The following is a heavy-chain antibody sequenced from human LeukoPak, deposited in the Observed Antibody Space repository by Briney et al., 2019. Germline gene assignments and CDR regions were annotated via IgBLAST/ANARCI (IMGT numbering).Heavy chain of an antibody. CDR2: INYGGST. J-gene: IGHJ3*01. V-gene: IGHV4-34*01. D-gene: IGHD6-19*01. CDR1: EMSFSAYY. Sequence: SETLSLTCAVSEMSFSAYYWNWIRQSPGKGLEWIGEINYGGSTKYTPSLEGRGTIMIDTSKNQFSLKLTSVTAADTAVYYCARGFPPGSGSRGSHAFDVWGQGTMVTVSS. CDR3: ARGFPPGSGSRGSHAFDV.